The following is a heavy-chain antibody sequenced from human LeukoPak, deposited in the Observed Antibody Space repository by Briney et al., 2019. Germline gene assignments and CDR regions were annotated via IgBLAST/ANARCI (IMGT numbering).Heavy chain of an antibody. CDR1: GYTFTSYG. Sequence: ASVKVSCKASGYTFTSYGISWVRQAPGQGLEWMGWISAYNGNTNYAQKLQGRVTMTTDTSTSTAYMELRSLRSDDTAVYYCARDATTRHGGNSNPFDYWGQGTLVTVSS. D-gene: IGHD4-23*01. CDR3: ARDATTRHGGNSNPFDY. CDR2: ISAYNGNT. V-gene: IGHV1-18*01. J-gene: IGHJ4*02.